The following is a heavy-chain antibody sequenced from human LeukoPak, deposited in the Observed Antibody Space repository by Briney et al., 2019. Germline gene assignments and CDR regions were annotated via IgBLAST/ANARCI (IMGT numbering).Heavy chain of an antibody. CDR1: GYSFTTYW. D-gene: IGHD2-2*01. CDR3: ARRQGCSSTSCPPDY. CDR2: IYPGDSDT. Sequence: GESPKISCRGSGYSFTTYWIGWVRQMPGKGLEWMGIIYPGDSDTRYTPSFQGQVTMSADKSINTAYLQWSSLKASDTVMCYCARRQGCSSTSCPPDYWGQGTLVTVSS. V-gene: IGHV5-51*01. J-gene: IGHJ4*02.